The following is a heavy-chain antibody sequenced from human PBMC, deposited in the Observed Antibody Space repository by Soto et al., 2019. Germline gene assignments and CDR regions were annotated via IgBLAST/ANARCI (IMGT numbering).Heavy chain of an antibody. Sequence: GGSLRLSCAASGFTFSSYGMHWVRQAPGKGLEWVAVIWYDGSNKYYADSVKGRFTISRDNSKNTLYQQMNSLRAEDTAVYYCARDPGAATGDAFDIWGQGTMVTVSS. CDR3: ARDPGAATGDAFDI. CDR2: IWYDGSNK. CDR1: GFTFSSYG. D-gene: IGHD1-1*01. V-gene: IGHV3-33*01. J-gene: IGHJ3*02.